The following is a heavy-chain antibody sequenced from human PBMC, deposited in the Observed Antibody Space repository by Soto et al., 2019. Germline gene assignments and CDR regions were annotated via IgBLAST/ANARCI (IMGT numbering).Heavy chain of an antibody. CDR3: ARASVDFWSGYYSGTYMDV. J-gene: IGHJ6*03. CDR2: INHSGGT. CDR1: GGSFSGYY. D-gene: IGHD3-3*01. V-gene: IGHV4-34*01. Sequence: QVQLQQWGAGLLKPSETLSLTCAVYGGSFSGYYGSWIRQPPGKGLEWIGEINHSGGTNYNPSLKSRVTISIATSKNQFSLKLSSVTAADTAVYYCARASVDFWSGYYSGTYMDVWGKGTTVTVSS.